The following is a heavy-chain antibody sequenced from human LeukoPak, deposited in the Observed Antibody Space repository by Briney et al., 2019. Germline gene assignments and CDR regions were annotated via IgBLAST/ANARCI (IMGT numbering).Heavy chain of an antibody. CDR1: GYTFTSYG. CDR3: ARSMTPVDAFDI. V-gene: IGHV1-18*01. CDR2: ISDYNSNR. Sequence: ASVKVSCKASGYTFTSYGINWVRQAPGQGLEWMGWISDYNSNRNYAQKFQDRVTLTTDTSTSTAYMELGSLRSDDTAVYYCARSMTPVDAFDIWGQGTMVTVSS. D-gene: IGHD6-6*01. J-gene: IGHJ3*02.